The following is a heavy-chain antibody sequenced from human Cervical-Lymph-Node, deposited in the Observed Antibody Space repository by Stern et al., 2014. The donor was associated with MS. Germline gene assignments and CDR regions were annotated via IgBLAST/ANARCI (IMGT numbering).Heavy chain of an antibody. CDR1: GCSISSSGYY. J-gene: IGHJ5*02. CDR3: ATTRWDLFTWNWFDP. CDR2: IHDSGST. D-gene: IGHD1-26*01. V-gene: IGHV4-61*02. Sequence: QVQLQESGPGLVKPSQTLSLTCTVSGCSISSSGYYWSWIRQPADKGLEWIGRIHDSGSTYYNPSLKSRVTISMDTAKNQFSLKLPSVTAADTAVYYCATTRWDLFTWNWFDPWGQGTLVTVSS.